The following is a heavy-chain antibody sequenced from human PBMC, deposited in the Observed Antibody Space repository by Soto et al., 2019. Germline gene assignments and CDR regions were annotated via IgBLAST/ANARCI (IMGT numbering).Heavy chain of an antibody. V-gene: IGHV3-11*01. J-gene: IGHJ1*01. CDR2: ISGTSNTI. D-gene: IGHD3-10*01. CDR3: AREGNRFQY. CDR1: GFAFSDYY. Sequence: QVQLVESEGGLVKPGGSLRLSCAASGFAFSDYYMSWIRQAPGKGLEWISYISGTSNTIYYADSVKGRFIISRDNARNSLYLQMNSLRAEDTAVYYCAREGNRFQYWGQGTLVTVSS.